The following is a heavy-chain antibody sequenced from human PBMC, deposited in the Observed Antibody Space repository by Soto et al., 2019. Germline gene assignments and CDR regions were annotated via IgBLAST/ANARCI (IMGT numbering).Heavy chain of an antibody. V-gene: IGHV1-46*01. Sequence: ASVKVSFQSSFYTFSNSYMHWVRQAPGQGLEWMGIINPSGGSTTYAQKFQGRVTMTRDTSTSTVYMELSSLRSEDTAVYYCARDRVVVTANPDAIEIWGQGTMVTVSS. J-gene: IGHJ3*02. D-gene: IGHD2-21*02. CDR2: INPSGGST. CDR1: FYTFSNSY. CDR3: ARDRVVVTANPDAIEI.